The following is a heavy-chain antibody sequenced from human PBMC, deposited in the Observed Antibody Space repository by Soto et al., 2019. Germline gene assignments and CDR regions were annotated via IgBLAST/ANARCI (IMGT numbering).Heavy chain of an antibody. CDR1: GGSISPYY. J-gene: IGHJ4*02. D-gene: IGHD3-22*01. V-gene: IGHV4-59*12. CDR2: IYYSGST. CDR3: ARLGGFYQAFDS. Sequence: SETLSLTCTVSGGSISPYYWSWIRQPPGRGLEWIGYIYYSGSTNYNPSLKSRVTISLDTSKNQFSLKLTSVAAADTAVYYCARLGGFYQAFDSWGQGALVTVSS.